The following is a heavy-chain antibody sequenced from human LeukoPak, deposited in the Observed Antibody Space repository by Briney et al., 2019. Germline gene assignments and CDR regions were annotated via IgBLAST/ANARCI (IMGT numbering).Heavy chain of an antibody. CDR2: ISAYNGNT. CDR3: ASHRSRGSCSSDLDAFAI. D-gene: IGHD2-15*01. Sequence: ASVKVSCKASGGTFSSYAISWVRQAPGQGLEWMGWISAYNGNTNYAQKLQGRVTMTTDTSTSTAYMELRSLRSDDTAVYYCASHRSRGSCSSDLDAFAIWGQGTMVTVS. V-gene: IGHV1-18*01. J-gene: IGHJ3*02. CDR1: GGTFSSYA.